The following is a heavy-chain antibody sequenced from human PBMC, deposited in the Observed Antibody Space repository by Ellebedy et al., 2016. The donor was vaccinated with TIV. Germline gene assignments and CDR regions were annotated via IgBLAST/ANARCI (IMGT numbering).Heavy chain of an antibody. Sequence: GESLKISCAASGLTFSRYGMHWIRQAPDKGLEWVAVIWYDGSIKYLADSVKGRITISRDNFNNTLYLQMNSLTAEDTAVYWCASWDFDYWGQGTLVTVSS. CDR2: IWYDGSIK. CDR3: ASWDFDY. D-gene: IGHD7-27*01. CDR1: GLTFSRYG. J-gene: IGHJ4*02. V-gene: IGHV3-33*01.